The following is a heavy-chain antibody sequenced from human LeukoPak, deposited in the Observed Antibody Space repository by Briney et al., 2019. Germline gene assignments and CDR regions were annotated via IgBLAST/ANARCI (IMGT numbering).Heavy chain of an antibody. V-gene: IGHV4-59*08. Sequence: SETLSLTCTVSGGSISSYYWSWIRQPPGKGLEWIGYIYYSGSTNYNPSLKSRVTISVDTSKNQFSLKLSSVTAADTAVYYCARLVPGESYRTYYFDYWGQGTLVTVSS. CDR1: GGSISSYY. D-gene: IGHD1-26*01. CDR3: ARLVPGESYRTYYFDY. CDR2: IYYSGST. J-gene: IGHJ4*02.